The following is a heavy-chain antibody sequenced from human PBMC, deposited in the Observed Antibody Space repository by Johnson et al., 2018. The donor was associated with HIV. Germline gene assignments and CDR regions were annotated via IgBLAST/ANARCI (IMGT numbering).Heavy chain of an antibody. V-gene: IGHV3-30*02. Sequence: QVHLVESGGGVVQRGGSLRLACAASGFIFSSYGMHWVRQAPGKGLEWVAFIRFDGSNKFYADSVKGRLIISRDNSKNMLYLEMQSLTTEDTAVYYCARGHTWPKSGFDFWGQGTIVTVSS. CDR2: IRFDGSNK. CDR3: ARGHTWPKSGFDF. D-gene: IGHD3-3*01. J-gene: IGHJ3*01. CDR1: GFIFSSYG.